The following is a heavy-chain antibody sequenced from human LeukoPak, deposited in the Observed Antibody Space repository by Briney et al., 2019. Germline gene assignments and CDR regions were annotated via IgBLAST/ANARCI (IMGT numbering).Heavy chain of an antibody. CDR2: ISSSSSYI. CDR3: ARASYDYVWGSYRHFDY. V-gene: IGHV3-21*01. D-gene: IGHD3-16*02. J-gene: IGHJ4*02. Sequence: GGSLRLSCAASGFTFSSYSMNWVRQAPGKGLEWVSSISSSSSYIYYADSVEGRFTISRDNAKNSLYLQMNSLRAEDTAVYYCARASYDYVWGSYRHFDYWGQGTLVTVSS. CDR1: GFTFSSYS.